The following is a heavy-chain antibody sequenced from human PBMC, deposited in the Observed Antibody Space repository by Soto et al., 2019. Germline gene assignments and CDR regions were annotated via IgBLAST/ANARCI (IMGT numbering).Heavy chain of an antibody. V-gene: IGHV3-48*03. D-gene: IGHD3-10*01. CDR1: GFTFSSYE. J-gene: IGHJ6*02. CDR3: ARNMVRGVIITPPYYYGMDV. Sequence: GGSLRLSCAASGFTFSSYEMNWVRQAPGKGLEWVSYISSSGSTIYYADSVKGRFTISRDNAKNSLSLQMNSLRAEDTAVYYCARNMVRGVIITPPYYYGMDVWGQGTTVTVSS. CDR2: ISSSGSTI.